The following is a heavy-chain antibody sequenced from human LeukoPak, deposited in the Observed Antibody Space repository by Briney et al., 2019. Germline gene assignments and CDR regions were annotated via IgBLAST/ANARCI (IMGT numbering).Heavy chain of an antibody. Sequence: GGSLRLSCAASGFTFSSYWMHWVRQAPGKGLMWVSRMKSDGSSTSYADSVKGRFTISRDNAKNTLYLQMNSLRAEDAAVYYCAVRQGGSYTGESDYWGQGTLVTASS. CDR1: GFTFSSYW. CDR3: AVRQGGSYTGESDY. D-gene: IGHD3-10*01. J-gene: IGHJ4*02. CDR2: MKSDGSST. V-gene: IGHV3-74*01.